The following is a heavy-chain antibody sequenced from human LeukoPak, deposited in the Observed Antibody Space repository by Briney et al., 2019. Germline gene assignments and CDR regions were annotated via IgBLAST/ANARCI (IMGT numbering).Heavy chain of an antibody. CDR2: IYSGGST. CDR3: AKGRITIFGVANHYFDY. V-gene: IGHV3-66*01. J-gene: IGHJ4*02. D-gene: IGHD3-3*01. Sequence: GGSLRLSCAASGFTVSSNYMSWVRQAPGKGLEWVSVIYSGGSTYYADSVKGRFTISRDNSKNTLYLQMNSLRAEDTAVYYCAKGRITIFGVANHYFDYWGQGTLVTVSS. CDR1: GFTVSSNY.